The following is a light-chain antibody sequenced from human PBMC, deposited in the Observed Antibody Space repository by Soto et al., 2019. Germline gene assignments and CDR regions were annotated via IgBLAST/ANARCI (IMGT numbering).Light chain of an antibody. J-gene: IGKJ1*01. V-gene: IGKV1-5*01. CDR1: QSISSW. Sequence: DIQMTQSPSTLSASVGDRVTITCRASQSISSWLAWYQQKPGKAPKLLIYDASSLESGVPSRFSASGSGTEFTPIISSLQPDDFATYSCQQYNSYFWTVGRGTKVEIK. CDR3: QQYNSYFWT. CDR2: DAS.